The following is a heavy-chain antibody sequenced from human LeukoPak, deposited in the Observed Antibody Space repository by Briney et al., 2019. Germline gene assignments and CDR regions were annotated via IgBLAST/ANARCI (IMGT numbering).Heavy chain of an antibody. CDR2: ISSSGSTI. Sequence: GGSLRLSCAASGFTFSSYEMNWVRQAPGKGLEWVSYISSSGSTIYYADSVKGRFTISRDNAKNSLYLQMNSLRAGDTAVYYCASGSPAFDYWGQGTLVTVSS. CDR1: GFTFSSYE. V-gene: IGHV3-48*03. CDR3: ASGSPAFDY. J-gene: IGHJ4*02.